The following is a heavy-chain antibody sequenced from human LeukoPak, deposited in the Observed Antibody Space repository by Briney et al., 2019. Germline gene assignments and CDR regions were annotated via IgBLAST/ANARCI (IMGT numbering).Heavy chain of an antibody. Sequence: PSETLSLTCSVSGGSISTYSWSWIRQPPGKGLEWIGYLHESGTTNYKASLKSRVTMSVDTSKNHFSLRLSAVTAEDTAVYYCATQELVPAALNAFDIWGQGTLVTVSS. V-gene: IGHV4-59*08. D-gene: IGHD2-2*01. CDR3: ATQELVPAALNAFDI. CDR1: GGSISTYS. CDR2: LHESGTT. J-gene: IGHJ3*02.